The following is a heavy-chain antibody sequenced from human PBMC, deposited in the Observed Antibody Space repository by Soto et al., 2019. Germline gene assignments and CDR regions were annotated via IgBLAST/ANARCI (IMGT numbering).Heavy chain of an antibody. CDR1: GGTFSSYA. Sequence: QVQLVQSGAEVKKPGSSVKVSCTASGGTFSSYAISWVRQAPGQGLEWVGGIIPIFGTANYAQNFQGRVTMTADESTRTADMALSSQRSEDSGVYSCARDGADKQNYYYYGMDVWGQGTTVTVSS. D-gene: IGHD3-16*01. J-gene: IGHJ6*02. V-gene: IGHV1-69*01. CDR2: IIPIFGTA. CDR3: ARDGADKQNYYYYGMDV.